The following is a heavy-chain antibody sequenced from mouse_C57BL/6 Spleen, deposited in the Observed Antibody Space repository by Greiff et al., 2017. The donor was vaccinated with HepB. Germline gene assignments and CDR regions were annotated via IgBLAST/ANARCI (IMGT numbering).Heavy chain of an antibody. CDR1: GFNIKDDY. D-gene: IGHD2-1*01. CDR2: IDPENGDT. J-gene: IGHJ1*03. Sequence: EVHLVESGAELVRPGASVKLSCTASGFNIKDDYMHWVKQRPEQGLEWIGWIDPENGDTEYAPKFQGKATITADTSSNTAYLQLSSLTSEDTAVYDCTRGYGNYGWYFDVWGTGTTVTVSS. V-gene: IGHV14-4*01. CDR3: TRGYGNYGWYFDV.